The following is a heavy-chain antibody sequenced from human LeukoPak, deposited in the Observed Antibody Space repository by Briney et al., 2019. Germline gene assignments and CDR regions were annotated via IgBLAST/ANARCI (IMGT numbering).Heavy chain of an antibody. CDR1: GFTFSSYS. J-gene: IGHJ4*02. D-gene: IGHD4-17*01. CDR2: ISSSSSYV. V-gene: IGHV3-21*01. CDR3: ARINYGDYAPYFDY. Sequence: GGSLRLSCAASGFTFSSYSMNWVRQAPGKGLEWVSSISSSSSYVYYADSVKGRFTISRDNAKNSLYLQMNSLRAEDTAVYYCARINYGDYAPYFDYWGQGTLVTVSS.